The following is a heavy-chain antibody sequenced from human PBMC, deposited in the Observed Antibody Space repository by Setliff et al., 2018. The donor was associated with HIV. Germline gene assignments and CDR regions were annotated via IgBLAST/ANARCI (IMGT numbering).Heavy chain of an antibody. CDR1: GSTFSSYA. J-gene: IGHJ4*02. CDR2: IIPILTIA. Sequence: SVKVSCKASGSTFSSYAISWVRQAPGQGLEWMGGIIPILTIANYAQKFQGRVTITADESTSTAYMELSSLRSEDTAVYYCARDYSPTFYYYDSSGTFDYWGQGTLVTVSS. V-gene: IGHV1-69*10. CDR3: ARDYSPTFYYYDSSGTFDY. D-gene: IGHD3-22*01.